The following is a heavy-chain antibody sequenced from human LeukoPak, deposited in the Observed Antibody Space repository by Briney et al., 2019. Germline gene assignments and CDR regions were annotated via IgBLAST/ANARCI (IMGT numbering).Heavy chain of an antibody. CDR3: VRGDGWPMTL. V-gene: IGHV3-7*05. CDR2: INEEGSDK. CDR1: GFTFVNNW. D-gene: IGHD3-22*01. J-gene: IGHJ4*02. Sequence: GGSLRLSCAASGFTFVNNWMHWVRQAPGRGLECVANINEEGSDKNYVASVKGRFTISRDNAKNSLYLQMNSLRAEDTAVYYCVRGDGWPMTLWGQGTLVTVSS.